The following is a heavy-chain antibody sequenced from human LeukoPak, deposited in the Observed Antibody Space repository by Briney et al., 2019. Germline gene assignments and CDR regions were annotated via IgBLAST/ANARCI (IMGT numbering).Heavy chain of an antibody. V-gene: IGHV1-69*13. CDR3: ARERTMIVVVPPPYNWFDP. CDR1: GGTFSSYA. Sequence: SSVKVSCKASGGTFSSYAISWVRQAPGQGLEWMGGITPIFGTANYAQKFQGRVTITADESTSTAYMELSSLRSEDTAVYYCARERTMIVVVPPPYNWFDPWGQGTLVTVSS. J-gene: IGHJ5*02. D-gene: IGHD3-22*01. CDR2: ITPIFGTA.